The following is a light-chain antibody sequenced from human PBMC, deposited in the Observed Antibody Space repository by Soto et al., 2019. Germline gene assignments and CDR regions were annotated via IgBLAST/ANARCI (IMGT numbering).Light chain of an antibody. V-gene: IGLV2-14*01. CDR2: EVT. Sequence: QSALTQPASVSGSPGQSITISCTGTSSDVGGYNYVSWYQQHPGKAPKLMIYEVTYRPSGVSNRFSGSKSGNTASLTISGLQAEDEADYYCSSYITTSTLEGLVFGGGTKLTVL. CDR1: SSDVGGYNY. J-gene: IGLJ2*01. CDR3: SSYITTSTLEGLV.